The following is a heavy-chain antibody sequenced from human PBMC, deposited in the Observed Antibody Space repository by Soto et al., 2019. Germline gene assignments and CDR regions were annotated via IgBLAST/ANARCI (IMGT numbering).Heavy chain of an antibody. Sequence: GGSLRLSCAASGFTFRSHWMSWVRQAPGKGLEWVANIREDGNERYYVDSVKGRFTISRDNAKNLLHLQMNSLTADDTAVYYCARGIAVAGTAVFDYWGQGTLVTVSS. V-gene: IGHV3-7*04. CDR1: GFTFRSHW. J-gene: IGHJ4*02. CDR3: ARGIAVAGTAVFDY. D-gene: IGHD6-19*01. CDR2: IREDGNER.